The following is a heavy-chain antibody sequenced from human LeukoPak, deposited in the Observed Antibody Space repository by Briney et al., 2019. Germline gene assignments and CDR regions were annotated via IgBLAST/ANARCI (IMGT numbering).Heavy chain of an antibody. V-gene: IGHV3-23*01. J-gene: IGHJ4*02. Sequence: GGSLRLSCAASGFTFSSYAISWVRQAPGKGLEWVSAISGSGGSTYYADSVKGRFTISRDNSKNTLYLQMNSLRAEDTAVYYCAKDLWFGESSFDYWGQGTLVTVSS. D-gene: IGHD3-10*01. CDR2: ISGSGGST. CDR1: GFTFSSYA. CDR3: AKDLWFGESSFDY.